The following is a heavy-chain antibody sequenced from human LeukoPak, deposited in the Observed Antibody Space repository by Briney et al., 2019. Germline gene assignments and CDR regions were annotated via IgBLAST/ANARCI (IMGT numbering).Heavy chain of an antibody. Sequence: GGSLRLSCVASGFTFSSYGLSWVRQAPGRGLDWISAISGDDGSTYHVDSVKGRFTISRDNSKNTLYLQMNSLRAEDTALYYCAKDISSGYYFDYWGQGTLVTVSS. J-gene: IGHJ4*02. V-gene: IGHV3-23*01. CDR1: GFTFSSYG. D-gene: IGHD3-22*01. CDR2: ISGDDGST. CDR3: AKDISSGYYFDY.